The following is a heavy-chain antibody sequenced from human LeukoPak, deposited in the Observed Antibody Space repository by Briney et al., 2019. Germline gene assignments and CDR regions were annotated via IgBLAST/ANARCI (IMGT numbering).Heavy chain of an antibody. D-gene: IGHD3-9*01. CDR3: ASETYYDIGLPTFDY. Sequence: KSGGPLRLSCAASGFTFSSYSMNWVRQAPGKGLEWVSSISSSSSYIYYADSVKGRFTISRDNAKNSLYLQMNSLRAEDTAVYYCASETYYDIGLPTFDYWGQGTLVTVSS. CDR1: GFTFSSYS. CDR2: ISSSSSYI. V-gene: IGHV3-21*01. J-gene: IGHJ4*02.